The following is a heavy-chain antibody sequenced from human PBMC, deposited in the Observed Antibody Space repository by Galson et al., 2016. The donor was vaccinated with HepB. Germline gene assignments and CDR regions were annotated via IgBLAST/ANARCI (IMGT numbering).Heavy chain of an antibody. CDR3: AKRGGLDYYFDY. D-gene: IGHD3-16*01. V-gene: IGHV3-30*18. CDR1: GFSFNSNT. J-gene: IGHJ4*02. CDR2: ISSDGSHT. Sequence: SLRLSCAASGFSFNSNTMHWARQAPGQGLEWVALISSDGSHTSYADSVKGRFTISRDNSKNTLYLQMDSLRAEDTAVFYCAKRGGLDYYFDYWGQGTLVTASS.